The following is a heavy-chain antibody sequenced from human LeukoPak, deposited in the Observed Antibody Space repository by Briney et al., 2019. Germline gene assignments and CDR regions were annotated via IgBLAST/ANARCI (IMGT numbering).Heavy chain of an antibody. CDR3: ARARYDYVWGSYRTHDY. V-gene: IGHV3-11*01. J-gene: IGHJ4*02. D-gene: IGHD3-16*02. CDR2: ISSSGSTI. Sequence: PGGSLRLSCAASGFTFSDYYMSWIRQAPGKGLEWVSYISSSGSTIYYADSVKGRFTISRDNAKNSLYLQMNSLRAEDTAVYYCARARYDYVWGSYRTHDYWGQGTLVTVSS. CDR1: GFTFSDYY.